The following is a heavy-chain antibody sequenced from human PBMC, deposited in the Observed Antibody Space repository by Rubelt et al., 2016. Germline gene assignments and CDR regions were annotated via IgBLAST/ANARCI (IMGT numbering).Heavy chain of an antibody. D-gene: IGHD2-8*02. CDR3: ARYCTGGTCHDAFDI. CDR1: GFTFRNYW. CDR2: MDHEGSDK. J-gene: IGHJ3*02. V-gene: IGHV3-7*04. Sequence: EVQVVESGGGLVQPGGSLRLSCAASGFTFRNYWMSWVRQAPGKGLQWVANMDHEGSDKNYVDSVKGRFTIPRDNSRNSLYLQLNSLRADDTAVYYCARYCTGGTCHDAFDIWGQGTMVTVSS.